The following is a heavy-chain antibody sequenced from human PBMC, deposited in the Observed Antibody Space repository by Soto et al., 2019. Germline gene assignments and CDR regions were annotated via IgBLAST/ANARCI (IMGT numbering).Heavy chain of an antibody. CDR1: GFTFSSYW. D-gene: IGHD2-2*01. CDR3: AKDLYQLPERYNWFDP. J-gene: IGHJ5*02. V-gene: IGHV3-7*03. CDR2: IKQDGSEK. Sequence: GGSLRLSCAASGFTFSSYWMSWVRQAPGKGLEWVANIKQDGSEKYYVDSVKGRFTISRDNSKNTLYLQMNSLRAEDTAVYYCAKDLYQLPERYNWFDPWGQGTLVTVSS.